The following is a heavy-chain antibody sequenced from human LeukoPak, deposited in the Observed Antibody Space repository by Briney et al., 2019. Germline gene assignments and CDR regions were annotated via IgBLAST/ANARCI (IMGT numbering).Heavy chain of an antibody. Sequence: SETLSLTCTVSGPSISSTIYYWGWIRQPPGKGLEWIGSMHSSGSTYYNPSLRSRVTMSVDTSKNHFSLSLRSVTAADTAVYYCSRHWYCGGDCYDEFWGQGTLVTVSS. J-gene: IGHJ4*02. CDR2: MHSSGST. V-gene: IGHV4-39*01. D-gene: IGHD2-21*02. CDR1: GPSISSTIYY. CDR3: SRHWYCGGDCYDEF.